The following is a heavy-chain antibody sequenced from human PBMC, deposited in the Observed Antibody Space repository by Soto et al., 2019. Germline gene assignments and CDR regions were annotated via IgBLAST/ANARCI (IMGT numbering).Heavy chain of an antibody. D-gene: IGHD3-10*01. CDR2: IYPGASHT. J-gene: IGHJ3*02. CDR1: GYSFTNYG. CDR3: ASTTGPGSNDACDI. Sequence: EVQLVQSGAEVKKPGESLKISCKGSGYSFTNYGIGWVRQMPGKGLEWMGIIYPGASHTRYSPSFQGQVTISADKSISTAYLQWSSLKASDTATYYCASTTGPGSNDACDIWVQGAMVTVSS. V-gene: IGHV5-51*03.